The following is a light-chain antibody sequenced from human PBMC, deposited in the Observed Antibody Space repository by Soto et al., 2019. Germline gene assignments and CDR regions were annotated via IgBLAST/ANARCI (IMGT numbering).Light chain of an antibody. CDR3: QQYGRSSLT. V-gene: IGKV3-20*01. CDR1: QSVSSTY. Sequence: EIVLTQSPGTLSLSPGERATLYCRASQSVSSTYLAWYQQKPGQAPRLLIYGASSRASGIPDRFSGSGSGTDFTLTISRLDPEDFAVYYCQQYGRSSLTFGPGTKVDIK. J-gene: IGKJ3*01. CDR2: GAS.